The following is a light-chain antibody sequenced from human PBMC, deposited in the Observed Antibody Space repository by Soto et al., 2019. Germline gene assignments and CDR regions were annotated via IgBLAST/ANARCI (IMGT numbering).Light chain of an antibody. J-gene: IGLJ1*01. CDR3: ATWDDSRKGV. V-gene: IGLV1-44*01. CDR1: TSNIESHS. CDR2: TNN. Sequence: QSVLTQPPSASGTPGQRIIISCSGTTSNIESHSVNWFQQVPGTAPKLLIITNNQRPSGVPDRFSGSKSGASASLAISGLRSEDEATYYCATWDDSRKGVFGTGTKLTVL.